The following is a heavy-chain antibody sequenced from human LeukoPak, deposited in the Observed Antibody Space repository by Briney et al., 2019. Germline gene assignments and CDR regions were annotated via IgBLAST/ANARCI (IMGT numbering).Heavy chain of an antibody. D-gene: IGHD6-19*01. V-gene: IGHV4-4*09. Sequence: PSETLSLTCTVSGGSISSYYWSWIRQPPGKGLEWIGYIYTSGSTNYNPSLKSRVTISVDTSKNQFSLKLSSVTAVDTAVCYCARVNSSGWYEYFQHWGQGTLVTVSS. CDR3: ARVNSSGWYEYFQH. CDR2: IYTSGST. CDR1: GGSISSYY. J-gene: IGHJ1*01.